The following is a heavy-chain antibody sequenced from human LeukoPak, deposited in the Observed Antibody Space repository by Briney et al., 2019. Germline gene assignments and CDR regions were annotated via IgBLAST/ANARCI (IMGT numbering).Heavy chain of an antibody. Sequence: SETLSLTCTVSGYSISSGYYWGWIRQPPGKGLEWIGSIYHSGSTYYNPSLKSRVTISVDTSKNQFSLKLSSVTAADTAVYYCARATYYYDSSGYHPFDYWGQGTLVTVSS. CDR3: ARATYYYDSSGYHPFDY. CDR2: IYHSGST. J-gene: IGHJ4*02. D-gene: IGHD3-22*01. CDR1: GYSISSGYY. V-gene: IGHV4-38-2*02.